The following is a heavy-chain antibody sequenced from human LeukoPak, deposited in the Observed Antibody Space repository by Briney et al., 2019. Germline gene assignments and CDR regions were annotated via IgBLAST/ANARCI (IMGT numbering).Heavy chain of an antibody. CDR2: ISWNSGSI. Sequence: GGSLRLSCAAPGFTFDDYAMHWVRQAPGKGLEWVSGISWNSGSIGYADSVKGRFTISRDNAKNSLYLQMNSLRAEDTALYYCAKDYDTMGYYFDYWGQGTLVTVSS. D-gene: IGHD3-22*01. CDR1: GFTFDDYA. J-gene: IGHJ4*02. CDR3: AKDYDTMGYYFDY. V-gene: IGHV3-9*01.